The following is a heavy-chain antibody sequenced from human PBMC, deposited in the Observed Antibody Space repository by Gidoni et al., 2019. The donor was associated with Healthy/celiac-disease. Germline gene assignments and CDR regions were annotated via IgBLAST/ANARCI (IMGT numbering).Heavy chain of an antibody. CDR1: GGSISSSSYY. CDR3: ARLPFYYDSSGYLVDY. J-gene: IGHJ4*02. D-gene: IGHD3-22*01. CDR2: IYYSGST. Sequence: QLQLQESGPGLVKPSETLSLTCTVSGGSISSSSYYWGWIRQPPGKGLEWIGSIYYSGSTYYNPSLKSRVTISVDTSKNQFSLKLSSVTAADTAVYYCARLPFYYDSSGYLVDYWGQGTLVTVSS. V-gene: IGHV4-39*01.